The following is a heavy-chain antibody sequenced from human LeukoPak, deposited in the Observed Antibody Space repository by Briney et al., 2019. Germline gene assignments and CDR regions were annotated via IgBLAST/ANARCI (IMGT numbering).Heavy chain of an antibody. V-gene: IGHV1-18*01. Sequence: ASVKVSCKASGYTFTNYVISWLRQAPGQGLEWMGWISSYNGNTKYAQKLQGRVTMTTDTSTSTAYMEVRSLRSDDTAVYYCARDGYSSDWYPLDAFEIWGQGTMVTVSS. CDR1: GYTFTNYV. CDR3: ARDGYSSDWYPLDAFEI. J-gene: IGHJ3*02. CDR2: ISSYNGNT. D-gene: IGHD6-19*01.